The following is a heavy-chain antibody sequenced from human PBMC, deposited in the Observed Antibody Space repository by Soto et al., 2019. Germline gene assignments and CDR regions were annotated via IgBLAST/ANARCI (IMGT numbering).Heavy chain of an antibody. J-gene: IGHJ4*02. CDR3: ARSSGHSYYYDSSGYHSPYFDY. Sequence: GGSLRLSCAASGFTFSSYGMHWVRQAPGKGLEWVAVIWYDGSNKYYADSVKGRFTISRDNSKNTLYLQMNSLRSEDTSVYYCARSSGHSYYYDSSGYHSPYFDYWGQGT. V-gene: IGHV3-33*01. D-gene: IGHD3-22*01. CDR1: GFTFSSYG. CDR2: IWYDGSNK.